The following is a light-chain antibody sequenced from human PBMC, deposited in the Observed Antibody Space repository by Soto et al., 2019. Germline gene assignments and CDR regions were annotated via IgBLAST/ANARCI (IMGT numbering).Light chain of an antibody. CDR1: SSDVGGYNY. CDR2: DVN. CDR3: SSYAGSYTYV. V-gene: IGLV2-11*01. Sequence: QSVLTQPRSVSGSPGQSVTISCTGTSSDVGGYNYVSWYQQHPGKAPRLLISDVNKRPSGVPDRFSGSKSGNTASLTISGLQAEDETDYYCSSYAGSYTYVFGTGTQLTVL. J-gene: IGLJ1*01.